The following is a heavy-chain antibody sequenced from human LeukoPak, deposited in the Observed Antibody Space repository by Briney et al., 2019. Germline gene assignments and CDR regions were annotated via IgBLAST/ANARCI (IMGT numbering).Heavy chain of an antibody. CDR3: AKGRSGYDY. CDR2: FSDSGGST. Sequence: PGGSLRPSCATFGFTFSSYAMSWVRQAPGKGLEWVSTFSDSGGSTYYADSVKGRSTISRDNSKNTLYLQMNSLRAEDTAVYYCAKGRSGYDYWGQGTLVTVSS. V-gene: IGHV3-23*01. CDR1: GFTFSSYA. J-gene: IGHJ4*02. D-gene: IGHD3-22*01.